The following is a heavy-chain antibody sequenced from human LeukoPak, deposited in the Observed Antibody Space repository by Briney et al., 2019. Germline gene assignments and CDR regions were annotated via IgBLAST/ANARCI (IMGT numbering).Heavy chain of an antibody. J-gene: IGHJ4*02. D-gene: IGHD6-19*01. V-gene: IGHV3-23*01. CDR2: ISARDVTT. CDR1: GFTFSSYA. Sequence: GGSLRLSCAASGFTFSSYAMSWVRQAPGKGLEWVSVISARDVTTYYADSVKGRFTISRDNSKNALFLQMNSLRAEDTAVYYCAKSRGIYDNSGWRTFDYWGQGTLVTVSS. CDR3: AKSRGIYDNSGWRTFDY.